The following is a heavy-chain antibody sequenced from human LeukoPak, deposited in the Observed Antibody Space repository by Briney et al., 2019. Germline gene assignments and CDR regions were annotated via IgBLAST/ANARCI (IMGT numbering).Heavy chain of an antibody. CDR1: GGSFSGYY. CDR2: INHSGST. CDR3: ARGGPIAAAPKSFDY. J-gene: IGHJ4*02. V-gene: IGHV4-34*01. Sequence: PSETLSLTCAVYGGSFSGYYWSWIRQPPGKGLEWIGEINHSGSTNYNPSLKGRVTISVDTSKNQFSLKLSSVTAADTAVYYCARGGPIAAAPKSFDYWGQGTLVTVSS. D-gene: IGHD6-13*01.